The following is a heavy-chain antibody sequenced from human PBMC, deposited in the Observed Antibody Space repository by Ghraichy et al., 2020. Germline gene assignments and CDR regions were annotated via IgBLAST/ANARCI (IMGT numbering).Heavy chain of an antibody. D-gene: IGHD1-7*01. Sequence: GGSLRLSCAASGFTVSTNYMTWLRQAPGKGLEWVSVIYNDGSTYYADSVKGRFTISRDNSKNTLYLQMNSLRAEDTAVYYCARSAGNFRTRFDDWGQGTLGTVSS. J-gene: IGHJ4*02. CDR2: IYNDGST. CDR1: GFTVSTNY. CDR3: ARSAGNFRTRFDD. V-gene: IGHV3-66*01.